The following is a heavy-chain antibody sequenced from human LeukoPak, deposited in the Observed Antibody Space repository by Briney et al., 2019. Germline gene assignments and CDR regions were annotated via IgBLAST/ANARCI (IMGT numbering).Heavy chain of an antibody. CDR2: IASDGSHT. J-gene: IGHJ3*02. D-gene: IGHD2-21*01. V-gene: IGHV3-30-3*01. CDR1: GLTFSTYF. CDR3: ARERQDTILHAGAFDI. Sequence: GGYLRLSCAACGLTFSTYFMYWVRQAPGKGLEWVADIASDGSHTFYVESVKGRFTISRDNSKNTLYLQMNSLRAEDTAVYFCARERQDTILHAGAFDIWGQGTMVTVSS.